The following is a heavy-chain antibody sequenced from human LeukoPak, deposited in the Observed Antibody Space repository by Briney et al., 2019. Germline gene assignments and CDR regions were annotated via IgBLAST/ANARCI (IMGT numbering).Heavy chain of an antibody. Sequence: GGSLRLSCAASGFTFSSYEMNWVRQAPGKGLEWVSYISSSGSTIYYADSVKGRFTISRDNSKNTLYLQMNSLRAEDTAVYYCAKDLYCSSTSCYLNWFDPWGQGTLVTVSS. D-gene: IGHD2-2*01. CDR2: ISSSGSTI. V-gene: IGHV3-48*03. J-gene: IGHJ5*02. CDR1: GFTFSSYE. CDR3: AKDLYCSSTSCYLNWFDP.